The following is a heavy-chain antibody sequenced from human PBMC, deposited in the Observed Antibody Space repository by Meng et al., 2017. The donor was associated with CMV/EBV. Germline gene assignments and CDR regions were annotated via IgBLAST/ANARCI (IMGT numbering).Heavy chain of an antibody. CDR3: ARESSYDFSHDY. CDR2: INPSGGST. CDR1: GYTFNSYY. Sequence: QVQLVHAGAEVKKPAASLKCSFKASGYTFNSYYMHGGRKAPGQGLEWMGIINPSGGSTSYAQKFQGRVTMTRDTSTSTVYMELSSLRSEDTAVYYCARESSYDFSHDYWGQGTLVTVSS. V-gene: IGHV1-46*02. D-gene: IGHD3-3*01. J-gene: IGHJ4*02.